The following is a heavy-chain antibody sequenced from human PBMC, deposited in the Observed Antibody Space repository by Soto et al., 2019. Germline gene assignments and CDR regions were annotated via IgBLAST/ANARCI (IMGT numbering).Heavy chain of an antibody. D-gene: IGHD6-19*01. CDR1: GYTFTGYY. CDR3: ARDNGYSSGWYGY. Sequence: ASVKVSCKASGYTFTGYYMHWVRQAPGQGLEWMGWINPNSGGTNYAQKFQGWVTMTRDTSISTAYMEVSRLRSDDTAVYYCARDNGYSSGWYGYWGQGTLVTVSS. CDR2: INPNSGGT. V-gene: IGHV1-2*04. J-gene: IGHJ4*02.